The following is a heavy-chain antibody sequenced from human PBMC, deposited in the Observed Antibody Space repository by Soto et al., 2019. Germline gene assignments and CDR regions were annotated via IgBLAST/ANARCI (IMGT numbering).Heavy chain of an antibody. J-gene: IGHJ6*02. D-gene: IGHD2-21*02. CDR2: IIPIFGAA. V-gene: IGHV1-69*01. CDR1: GGTFNNYA. CDR3: ARAYCGGDWTRSYYYYGMDV. Sequence: QVQLVQSGAEVKKPGSSVKVSCKASGGTFNNYAISWVRQAPGQGLEWMGGIIPIFGAAHYAQKFQGRVTITADESTSTSYMEMSSLRSEETAVYYCARAYCGGDWTRSYYYYGMDVWGQGTTVSVPS.